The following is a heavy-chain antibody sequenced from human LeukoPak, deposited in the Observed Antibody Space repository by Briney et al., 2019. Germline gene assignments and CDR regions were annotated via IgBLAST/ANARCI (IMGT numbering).Heavy chain of an antibody. V-gene: IGHV3-23*01. CDR1: GITFRNYA. CDR2: ITGSGDDT. J-gene: IGHJ4*02. D-gene: IGHD6-6*01. CDR3: ARGSRSSRPYYFDY. Sequence: GGSLRLSCATSGITFRNYALSWVRQAPGKGLEWVSAITGSGDDTYSADSVKGRLTISRDNSKSTLFLHMDSLRAEDAAVYYCARGSRSSRPYYFDYWGQGTLVTVSS.